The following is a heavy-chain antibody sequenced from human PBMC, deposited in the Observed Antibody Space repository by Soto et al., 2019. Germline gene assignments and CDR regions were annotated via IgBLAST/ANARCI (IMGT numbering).Heavy chain of an antibody. Sequence: GGSLRLSCAASGFTVSDNYMSWVRQAPGKGLEWVSVIYSGSNTYYADSVKGRFTISRDNSKNTLYLQMNSLRAEDTAVYYCATFTVEGFYYYYYGMDGWGQGTTVNVSS. J-gene: IGHJ6*02. CDR1: GFTVSDNY. D-gene: IGHD3-3*01. V-gene: IGHV3-66*01. CDR2: IYSGSNT. CDR3: ATFTVEGFYYYYYGMDG.